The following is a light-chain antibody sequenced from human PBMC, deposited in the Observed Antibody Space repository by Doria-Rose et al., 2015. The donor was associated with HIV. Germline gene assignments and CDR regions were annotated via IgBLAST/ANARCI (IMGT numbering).Light chain of an antibody. J-gene: IGKJ3*01. CDR2: WAS. Sequence: TQSPESLGMSLGERATLNCKSNQSLLYTSKNYLAWYQQKPGQPPKLSIYWASTRQSGVPARFSGSGPGTDFTLTISSLEAEDVAVYYCQQYYDTPSFGPGTTVDIK. V-gene: IGKV4-1*01. CDR3: QQYYDTPS. CDR1: QSLLYTSKNY.